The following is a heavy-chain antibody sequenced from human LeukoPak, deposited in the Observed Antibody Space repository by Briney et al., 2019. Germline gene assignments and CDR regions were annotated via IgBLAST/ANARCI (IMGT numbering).Heavy chain of an antibody. CDR3: ARFVEAAAPDWFDP. CDR1: GYSFTSYW. Sequence: GESLRISCKGSGYSFTSYWISWVRQMPRKGMEWRGRIDPSDSYTKYSPSFQGHVTISADKSISTAYLQWSSLKASDTAMYYCARFVEAAAPDWFDPWGQGTLVTVSS. D-gene: IGHD6-13*01. V-gene: IGHV5-10-1*01. J-gene: IGHJ5*02. CDR2: IDPSDSYT.